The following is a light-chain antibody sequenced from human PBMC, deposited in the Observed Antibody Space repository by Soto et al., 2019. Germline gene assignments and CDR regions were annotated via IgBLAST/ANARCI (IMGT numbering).Light chain of an antibody. CDR3: QQYNNCPRT. Sequence: EIVMTQSPGTLSVSPGERATLSCRASQSVSDKLAWYQQKPGQAPSLLIYGPSTRATGIPASFSGIGSGTECILTISSLQSEDFAVYYCQQYNNCPRTFGQGTKVEVK. J-gene: IGKJ1*01. CDR1: QSVSDK. V-gene: IGKV3-15*01. CDR2: GPS.